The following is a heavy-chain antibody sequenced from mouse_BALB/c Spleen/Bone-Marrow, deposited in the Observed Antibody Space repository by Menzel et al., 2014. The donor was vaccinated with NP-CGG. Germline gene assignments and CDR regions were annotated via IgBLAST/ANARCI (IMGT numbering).Heavy chain of an antibody. CDR2: ISTYYGDA. CDR3: ARSGRYGAYYAMDY. Sequence: VQLQEFGAELVRPGVSVKISCKGSGYTFTDYAMHWVKQSHAKSLEWIGVISTYYGDASYNQKFKGKATMTVDKSSSTAYMELARLTSEDSAIYYCARSGRYGAYYAMDYWGQGTSVTVSS. CDR1: GYTFTDYA. V-gene: IGHV1S137*01. D-gene: IGHD2-14*01. J-gene: IGHJ4*01.